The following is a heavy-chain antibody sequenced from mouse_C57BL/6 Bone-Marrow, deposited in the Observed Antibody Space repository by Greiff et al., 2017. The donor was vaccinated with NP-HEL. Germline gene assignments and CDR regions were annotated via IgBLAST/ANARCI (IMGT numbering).Heavy chain of an antibody. J-gene: IGHJ2*01. CDR1: GYAFSSSW. CDR2: IYPGDGDT. Sequence: VQVVESGPELVKPGASVKISCKASGYAFSSSWMNWVKQRPGKGLEWIGRIYPGDGDTNYNGKFKGKATLTADKSSSTAYMQLSSLTSEHSAVYFCARGANWDYFDYWGQGTTLTVSS. V-gene: IGHV1-82*01. CDR3: ARGANWDYFDY. D-gene: IGHD4-1*01.